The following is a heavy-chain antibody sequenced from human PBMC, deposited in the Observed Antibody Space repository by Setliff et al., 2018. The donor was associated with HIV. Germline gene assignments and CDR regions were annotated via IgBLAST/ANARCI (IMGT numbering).Heavy chain of an antibody. CDR1: GFAFSFYA. V-gene: IGHV3-30*02. CDR3: AKDFGYSSGWYLVSGTFDI. J-gene: IGHJ3*02. CDR2: IHYDVSSK. D-gene: IGHD6-19*01. Sequence: PGGSLRLSCAASGFAFSFYAMNWVRQAPGKGLELVAFIHYDVSSKYYGDSVKGRFTISRDNSRNTLYLQMNSLRPEDTAVYYCAKDFGYSSGWYLVSGTFDIWGQGTMVTVSS.